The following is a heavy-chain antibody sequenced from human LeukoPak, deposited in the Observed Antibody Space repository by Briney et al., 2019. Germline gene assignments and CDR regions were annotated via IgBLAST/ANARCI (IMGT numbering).Heavy chain of an antibody. D-gene: IGHD6-13*01. V-gene: IGHV1-2*02. Sequence: ASVKVSCKASGYTFTGYYMHWVRQAPGQGLEWMGWINPNSGGTNYAQKFRGRVTMTRDTSISTAYMELSRLRSDDTAVYYCARGRRPIAAAGTGNWFDPWGQGTLVTVSS. CDR2: INPNSGGT. CDR1: GYTFTGYY. CDR3: ARGRRPIAAAGTGNWFDP. J-gene: IGHJ5*02.